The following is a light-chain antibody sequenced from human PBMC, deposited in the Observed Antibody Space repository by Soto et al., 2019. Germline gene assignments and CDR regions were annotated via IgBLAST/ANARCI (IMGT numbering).Light chain of an antibody. J-gene: IGKJ3*01. CDR2: GAS. CDR1: QSVSSTY. V-gene: IGKV3-20*01. CDR3: HQYGSCPPCT. Sequence: DIELTQSPGTLSLSLGERATLTCRASQSVSSTYFAWYQQKPGQAPSLLIYGASSRVTGTPDRFSGSGSGRDFSLPISRLEHEDVAANYCHQYGSCPPCTFGRGTKVDIK.